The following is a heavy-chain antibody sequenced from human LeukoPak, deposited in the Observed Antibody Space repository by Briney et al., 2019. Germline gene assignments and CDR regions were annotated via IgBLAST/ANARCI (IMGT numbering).Heavy chain of an antibody. Sequence: GGSLRLSCAASGFTFSSYSMNWVHQAPGKGLEWVSSISSSSSYIYYADSVKDRFTISRDNAKNSLYLQMNSLRAEDTAVYYCARDQGVPDSSGYTNWFDPWGQGTLVTVSS. D-gene: IGHD3-22*01. V-gene: IGHV3-21*01. CDR1: GFTFSSYS. CDR3: ARDQGVPDSSGYTNWFDP. CDR2: ISSSSSYI. J-gene: IGHJ5*02.